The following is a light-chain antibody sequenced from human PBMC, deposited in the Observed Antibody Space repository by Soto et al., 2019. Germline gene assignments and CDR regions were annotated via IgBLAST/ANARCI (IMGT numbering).Light chain of an antibody. V-gene: IGLV2-14*03. CDR2: DVN. CDR3: TSFTTSDTFV. Sequence: QSALAQPASVSGSPGQSITISCTGTSNDVGHFNYVSWFQQHPGKAPTLLIFDVNNWPSGVSDRFSGSKSGNTASLTISGREPEDEADYYCTSFTTSDTFVVGSGTKLTVL. J-gene: IGLJ1*01. CDR1: SNDVGHFNY.